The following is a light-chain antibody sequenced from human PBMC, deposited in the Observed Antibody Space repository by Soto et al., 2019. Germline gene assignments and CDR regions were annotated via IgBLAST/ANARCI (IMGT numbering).Light chain of an antibody. CDR1: NSDIGGYNY. Sequence: QSALTQPRSVSGSPGQSVTISCTGTNSDIGGYNYVSWYQQHPGKAPKVMIYDVSRRPSGVPDRFSGSKSGNTASLTISGLQAEHDADYFCCSYAGTSTVWVFGAGTKLTVL. CDR3: CSYAGTSTVWV. CDR2: DVS. J-gene: IGLJ3*02. V-gene: IGLV2-11*01.